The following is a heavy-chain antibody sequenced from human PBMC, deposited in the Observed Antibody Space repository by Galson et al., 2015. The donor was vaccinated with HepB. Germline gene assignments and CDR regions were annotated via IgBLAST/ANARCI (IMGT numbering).Heavy chain of an antibody. Sequence: SLRLSCAASGFTFSSYWMHWVRQAPGKGLVWVSRINSDGSSTSYADSVKGRFTISRDNAKNTLYLQMNSLRAEDTAVYCCARDGGLQYYDYVWGSYRYTGGWFDPWGQGTLVTVSS. CDR2: INSDGSST. D-gene: IGHD3-16*02. CDR3: ARDGGLQYYDYVWGSYRYTGGWFDP. V-gene: IGHV3-74*01. CDR1: GFTFSSYW. J-gene: IGHJ5*02.